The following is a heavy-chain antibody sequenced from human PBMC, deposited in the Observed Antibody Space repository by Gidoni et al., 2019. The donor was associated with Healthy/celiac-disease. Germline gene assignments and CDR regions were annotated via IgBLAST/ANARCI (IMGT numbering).Heavy chain of an antibody. J-gene: IGHJ3*02. Sequence: QVQLQESGPGLVKPSQTLSLTCTVPGRSISSGAYYWRWIRQPPGKGLAWIGYIYYSGSTYYNPSLKSRVTISVDTSKNQFSLKLSSVTAADTAVYYCARVDTAMYDAFDIWGQGTMVTVSS. V-gene: IGHV4-30-4*01. CDR3: ARVDTAMYDAFDI. CDR2: IYYSGST. D-gene: IGHD5-18*01. CDR1: GRSISSGAYY.